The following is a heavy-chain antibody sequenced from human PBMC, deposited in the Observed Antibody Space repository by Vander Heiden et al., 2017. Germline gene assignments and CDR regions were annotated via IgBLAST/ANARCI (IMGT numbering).Heavy chain of an antibody. D-gene: IGHD5-18*01. CDR1: GGSFSGYY. CDR2: INHSGST. V-gene: IGHV4-34*01. Sequence: QVQLQQWGAGLLKPSETLSLTCAVYGGSFSGYYWSWIRQPPGKGLEWIGEINHSGSTNYNPSLKSRVTISVDTSKNQFSLKLSSVTAADTAVYYCARELSRIQLWPHLGIWGQGTMVTVSS. J-gene: IGHJ3*02. CDR3: ARELSRIQLWPHLGI.